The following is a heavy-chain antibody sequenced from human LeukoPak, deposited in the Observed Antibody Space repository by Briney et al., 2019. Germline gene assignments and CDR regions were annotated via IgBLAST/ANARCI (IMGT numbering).Heavy chain of an antibody. J-gene: IGHJ4*02. CDR2: INPNSGGT. D-gene: IGHD2-8*01. CDR1: GYTFTGPY. V-gene: IGHV1-2*02. Sequence: ASVKVSYKASGYTFTGPYIHWIRQAPGQGLEWMGWINPNSGGTKYAQKFQGRVTMTRDTSINTAYMELSRLRSDDTAVYYCARVEYCIKGVCVNFDYWGQGTLVTVST. CDR3: ARVEYCIKGVCVNFDY.